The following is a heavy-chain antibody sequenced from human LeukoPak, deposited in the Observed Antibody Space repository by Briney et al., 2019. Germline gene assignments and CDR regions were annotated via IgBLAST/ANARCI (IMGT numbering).Heavy chain of an antibody. V-gene: IGHV3-30-3*01. CDR3: ARERPRKGNTPNTGMDV. Sequence: PGGSLRLSCAASGFTFSSYAMHWVRQAPGKGLEWVAVISYDGSNKYYADSVKGRFTISRDNSKNTLYLQMNSLRAEDTAVYYCARERPRKGNTPNTGMDVWGQGTTVTVSS. CDR2: ISYDGSNK. J-gene: IGHJ6*02. CDR1: GFTFSSYA. D-gene: IGHD2-8*01.